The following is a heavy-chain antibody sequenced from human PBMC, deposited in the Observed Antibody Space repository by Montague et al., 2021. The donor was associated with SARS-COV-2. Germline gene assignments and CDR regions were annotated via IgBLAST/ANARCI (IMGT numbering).Heavy chain of an antibody. CDR3: ARTHYDILPGYYYDMDV. CDR2: IDWDDDK. J-gene: IGHJ6*02. V-gene: IGHV2-70*11. D-gene: IGHD3-9*01. CDR1: GFSLSTSGMC. Sequence: PALVTPTQTLTLTCTFSGFSLSTSGMCVSWIRQPPGKALEWLARIDWDDDKYYSTSLKTRLTISKDTSKNQVVLTMTNMDPVDTATYYCARTHYDILPGYYYDMDVWGQGTTVTASS.